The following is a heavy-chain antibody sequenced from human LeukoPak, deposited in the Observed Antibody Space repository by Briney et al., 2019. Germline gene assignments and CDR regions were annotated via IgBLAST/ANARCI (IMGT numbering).Heavy chain of an antibody. CDR2: VKQDGSDK. J-gene: IGHJ4*02. Sequence: GGSLRLSCAASGFTFSRYWMSWVRQAPGKGLEWVANVKQDGSDKYYVDSVKGRFTISRDNAKNSLYLQMNSLGADDTAVYYCARDNSGSYDFXGQGTLVTVSS. V-gene: IGHV3-7*01. CDR1: GFTFSRYW. D-gene: IGHD3-10*01. CDR3: ARDNSGSYDF.